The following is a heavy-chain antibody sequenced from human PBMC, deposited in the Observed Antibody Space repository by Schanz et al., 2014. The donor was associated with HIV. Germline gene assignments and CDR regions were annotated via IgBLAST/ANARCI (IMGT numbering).Heavy chain of an antibody. V-gene: IGHV3-33*06. J-gene: IGHJ6*02. Sequence: QVQLVESGGGVVQPGRSLRLSCAASGFTFSSYGMHWVRQAPGKGLEWVAVIWYDGSNTYYGDSVKGRFTISRDNSKNTVYLQLKSLRVEDTAVYYCAKDRNWYDSKYRGKGNYYYFYGMDFWGQGTTVTVSS. CDR1: GFTFSSYG. CDR2: IWYDGSNT. D-gene: IGHD3-22*01. CDR3: AKDRNWYDSKYRGKGNYYYFYGMDF.